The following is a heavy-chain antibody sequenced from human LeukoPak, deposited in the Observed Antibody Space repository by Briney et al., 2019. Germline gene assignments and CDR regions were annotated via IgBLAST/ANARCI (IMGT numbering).Heavy chain of an antibody. CDR3: ARALGGVRSLGQRTTRAFDY. CDR2: ISGSGGST. Sequence: GGSLRLSCAASGFTFSSYAMSWVRQAPGKGLEWVSAISGSGGSTYYADSVKGRFTISRDNAKNSLYLQMNSLRAEDTAVYYCARALGGVRSLGQRTTRAFDYWGQGTLGTVSS. J-gene: IGHJ4*02. V-gene: IGHV3-23*01. CDR1: GFTFSSYA. D-gene: IGHD2-2*01.